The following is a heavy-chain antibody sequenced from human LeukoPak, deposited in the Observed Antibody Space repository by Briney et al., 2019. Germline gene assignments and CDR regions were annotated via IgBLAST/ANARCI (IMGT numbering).Heavy chain of an antibody. J-gene: IGHJ5*02. Sequence: PEGSLRLSCAASGFTFSSYWMHWVRQAPEKGLEWVSYINTDGSSTGYADSVKGRFTISRDNAKNTLYLQMNSLRAEDTAVYYCARGVDTAMVTGGYNWFDPWGQGTLVTVSS. V-gene: IGHV3-74*01. D-gene: IGHD5-18*01. CDR3: ARGVDTAMVTGGYNWFDP. CDR2: INTDGSST. CDR1: GFTFSSYW.